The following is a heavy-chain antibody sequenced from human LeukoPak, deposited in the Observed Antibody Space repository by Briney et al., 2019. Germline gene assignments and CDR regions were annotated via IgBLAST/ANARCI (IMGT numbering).Heavy chain of an antibody. D-gene: IGHD2-21*02. Sequence: EASVKVSCKASGYTFTSYDINWVRQATGQGLEWMGWMNPNSGNTGYAQKFQGRVTMTRNTSISTAYMELSSLRSEDTAVYYCARGRGRTYCGGDCYPDCWGQGTLVTVSS. J-gene: IGHJ4*02. V-gene: IGHV1-8*01. CDR2: MNPNSGNT. CDR3: ARGRGRTYCGGDCYPDC. CDR1: GYTFTSYD.